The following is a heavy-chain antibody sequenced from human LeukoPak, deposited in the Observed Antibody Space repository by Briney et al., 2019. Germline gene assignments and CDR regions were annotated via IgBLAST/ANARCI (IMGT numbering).Heavy chain of an antibody. Sequence: PGGSLRLSCTASGSTFGDYAMSWVRQAPGKGLEWVGFIRSKAYGGTTEYAASVKGRFTISRDDSKSIAYLQMNSLKTEDTAVYYCTRDLGGYSSGWYTYWGQGTLVTVSS. J-gene: IGHJ4*02. V-gene: IGHV3-49*04. D-gene: IGHD6-19*01. CDR3: TRDLGGYSSGWYTY. CDR2: IRSKAYGGTT. CDR1: GSTFGDYA.